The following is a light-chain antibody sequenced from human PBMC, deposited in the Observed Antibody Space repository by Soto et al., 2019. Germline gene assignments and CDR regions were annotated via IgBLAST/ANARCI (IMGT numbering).Light chain of an antibody. CDR3: QQYGSSRT. CDR1: QSVSGSY. CDR2: GAS. J-gene: IGKJ1*01. V-gene: IGKV3-20*01. Sequence: EIVLTQSPGTLSLSPGERATLSCRASQSVSGSYLAWYQQKPGQAPRLLIYGASIRATGIPDRISGSGSGTDFTLTISSREPEDFAVYYCQQYGSSRTFGQGTKVEIQ.